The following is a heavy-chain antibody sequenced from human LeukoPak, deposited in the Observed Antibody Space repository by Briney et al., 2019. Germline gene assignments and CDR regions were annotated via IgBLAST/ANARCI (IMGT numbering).Heavy chain of an antibody. V-gene: IGHV4-59*08. CDR2: IYYSGST. Sequence: SETLSLTCTVSGGSISSYYWSWIRQPPGKGLEWIGYIYYSGSTNYNPSLKSRVTISVDTSKNQFSLKLSSVTAAYTAVYYCARQVVAATGPFDYWGQGTLVTVSS. D-gene: IGHD2-15*01. CDR1: GGSISSYY. CDR3: ARQVVAATGPFDY. J-gene: IGHJ4*02.